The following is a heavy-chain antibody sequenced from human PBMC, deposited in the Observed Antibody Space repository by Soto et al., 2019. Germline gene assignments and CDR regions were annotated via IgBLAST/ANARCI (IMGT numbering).Heavy chain of an antibody. V-gene: IGHV1-69*06. CDR3: ARMGGSFLDS. CDR1: GGTFSSYA. CDR2: IIPIFGAT. D-gene: IGHD1-26*01. J-gene: IGHJ5*01. Sequence: QVQLVQSGAEVKKPGSSVKVSCKASGGTFSSYAITWVRQAPGQWLDWMGEIIPIFGATNFAQKFQGRVTITADKSTTTAYMELSSLTSEDTAVYYCARMGGSFLDSWGQGTLVTVSS.